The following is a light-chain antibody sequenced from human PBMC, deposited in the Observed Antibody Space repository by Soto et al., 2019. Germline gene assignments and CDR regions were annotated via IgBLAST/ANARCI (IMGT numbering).Light chain of an antibody. CDR2: DAS. Sequence: EVVLTQSPDILSLSPGERATLSCRVSQSVSRYLGWYQQKPGQSPRLLIYDASKRATGIPARFSGSGSGTDFTLTISSLEPEDFAVYYCQQRSNWPRTFGQGTEVEI. J-gene: IGKJ1*01. CDR1: QSVSRY. V-gene: IGKV3-11*01. CDR3: QQRSNWPRT.